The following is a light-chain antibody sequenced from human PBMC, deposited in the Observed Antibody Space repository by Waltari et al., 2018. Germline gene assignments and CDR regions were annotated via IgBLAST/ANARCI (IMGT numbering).Light chain of an antibody. CDR3: QTWDRTTVV. CDR2: QHN. J-gene: IGLJ2*01. V-gene: IGLV3-1*01. Sequence: SYDLTQPPSASVSPGQTASIPCSGHKSAIKYAYWYQQKPGQSPVLVIYQHNRRPSGISERFSGSNSGNTATLTISGTQAMDEADYYCQTWDRTTVVFGGGTKLTVL. CDR1: KSAIKY.